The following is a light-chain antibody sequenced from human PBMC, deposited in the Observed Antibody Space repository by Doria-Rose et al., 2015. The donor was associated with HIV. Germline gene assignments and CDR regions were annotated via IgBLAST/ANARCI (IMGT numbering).Light chain of an antibody. CDR3: HQYGTSWT. CDR1: QSFSSTY. Sequence: IVMTQSPGPLSLSPGESATLSCRARQSFSSTYLAWYQQKPGQAPSLLIYDGSTRVTGIPDRFSASGYGTDFTLTINRLGPEDFALYYCHQYGTSWTFGQGTKVEI. V-gene: IGKV3-20*01. J-gene: IGKJ1*01. CDR2: DGS.